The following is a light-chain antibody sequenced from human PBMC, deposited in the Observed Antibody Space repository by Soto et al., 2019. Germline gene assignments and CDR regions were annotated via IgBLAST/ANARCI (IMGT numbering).Light chain of an antibody. CDR2: STD. V-gene: IGLV7-43*01. J-gene: IGLJ2*01. CDR1: TGAVTSGHY. CDR3: LLYYGGAVI. Sequence: QAVVTQEPSLTVSPGGTVPLTCDSSTGAVTSGHYTNWLQQKPGQAPRALIYSTDTKHSWTPARFSGSILGGKAALTLSGAQPEDEADYYCLLYYGGAVIFGGGTKLTVL.